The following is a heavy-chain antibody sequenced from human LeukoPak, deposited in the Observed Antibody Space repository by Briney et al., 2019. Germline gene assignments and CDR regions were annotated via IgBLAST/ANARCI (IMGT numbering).Heavy chain of an antibody. CDR1: GDSITSSSYY. D-gene: IGHD3-16*01. V-gene: IGHV4-39*01. CDR2: IYYSGST. CDR3: ARTFYDDVWGSYDAFAT. Sequence: SETLSLTCTVSGDSITSSSYYWGWIRQPPGKGLEWIGTIYYSGSTYYNPSLKSRLTISVDTSKNQFSLKLSSVTAADTAVYYCARTFYDDVWGSYDAFATWGQGTEVTVSS. J-gene: IGHJ3*02.